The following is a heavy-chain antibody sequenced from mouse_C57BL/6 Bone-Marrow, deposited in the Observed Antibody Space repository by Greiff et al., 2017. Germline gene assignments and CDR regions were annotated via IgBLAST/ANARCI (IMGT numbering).Heavy chain of an antibody. CDR1: GFNIKDYY. CDR2: IAPEDGET. CDR3: ARDSGYGSSPWYFDV. D-gene: IGHD1-1*01. J-gene: IGHJ1*03. V-gene: IGHV14-2*01. Sequence: EVQLQQSGAELVKPGASVKLSCTASGFNIKDYYMHWVKQRTEQGLEWIGRIAPEDGETKYAPKFQGKATITADTSSNTAYLQLSSLTSEDAAVYYCARDSGYGSSPWYFDVWGTGTTVTVSS.